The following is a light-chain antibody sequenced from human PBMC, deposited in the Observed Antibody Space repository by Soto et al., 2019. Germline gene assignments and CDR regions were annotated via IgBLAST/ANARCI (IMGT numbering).Light chain of an antibody. J-gene: IGLJ1*01. Sequence: QSALAQPPSASGSPGQSVTFSCTGTSSDIGDYNYVSWYQQHPGKAPKLMIYEVTKRPSGVPDRFSGSKSGNTASLTVSGRQADDEAHYSCSPSAGNNNSVFGNGTKLTV. CDR1: SSDIGDYNY. CDR2: EVT. CDR3: SPSAGNNNSV. V-gene: IGLV2-8*01.